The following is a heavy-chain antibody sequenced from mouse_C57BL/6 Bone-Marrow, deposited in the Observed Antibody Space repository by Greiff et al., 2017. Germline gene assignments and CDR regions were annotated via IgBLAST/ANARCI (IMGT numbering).Heavy chain of an antibody. CDR2: ISGGGGNT. Sequence: EVMLVESGGGLVKPGGSLKLSCAASGFTFSSYTMSWVRQTPEKRLEWVATISGGGGNTYYPDSVKGRFTISSDNAKNTLYLQMSSLRSEDTALYYCASPLSPGFAYWGQGTLVTVSA. CDR1: GFTFSSYT. J-gene: IGHJ3*01. CDR3: ASPLSPGFAY. V-gene: IGHV5-9*01.